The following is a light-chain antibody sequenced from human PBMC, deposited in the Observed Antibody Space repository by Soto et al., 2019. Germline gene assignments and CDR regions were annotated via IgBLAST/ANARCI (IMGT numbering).Light chain of an antibody. J-gene: IGKJ5*01. V-gene: IGKV3-20*01. CDR2: GAS. CDR1: EIINSGY. CDR3: QQYGSSPP. Sequence: ENLLTQSPATLSLSAGERATLFCRASEIINSGYLAWYQQKPGRAPRLLIYGASKRATGIPDRFSGSESGTHFTITIDSLEPEESAVYYCQQYGSSPPFGQGTRLDIK.